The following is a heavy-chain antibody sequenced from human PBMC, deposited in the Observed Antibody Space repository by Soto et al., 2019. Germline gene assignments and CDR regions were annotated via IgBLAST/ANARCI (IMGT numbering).Heavy chain of an antibody. Sequence: GASVKVSCKASGGSFSRYCISWVRQAPGQGLEWMGGIIPIFGTPNYAQRFQGRVTITADISTSTAYMTLSSLRSEDTAVYYCAGQPNDQEDYYNGMDVWGQGTTVTSP. D-gene: IGHD2-8*01. J-gene: IGHJ6*02. V-gene: IGHV1-69*06. CDR1: GGSFSRYC. CDR3: AGQPNDQEDYYNGMDV. CDR2: IIPIFGTP.